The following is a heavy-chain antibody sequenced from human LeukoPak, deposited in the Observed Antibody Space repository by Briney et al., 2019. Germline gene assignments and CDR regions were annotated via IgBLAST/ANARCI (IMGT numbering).Heavy chain of an antibody. Sequence: SETLSLTCTVSGGSISSGSYYWSWIRQPAGKGLEWIGRIYTSGSTNYNPSLKSRVTISVDTSKNQFSLKLSSVTAADTAVYYCASSYDSSGLNWFDPWGQGTLVTVSS. D-gene: IGHD3-22*01. CDR2: IYTSGST. CDR3: ASSYDSSGLNWFDP. J-gene: IGHJ5*02. V-gene: IGHV4-61*02. CDR1: GGSISSGSYY.